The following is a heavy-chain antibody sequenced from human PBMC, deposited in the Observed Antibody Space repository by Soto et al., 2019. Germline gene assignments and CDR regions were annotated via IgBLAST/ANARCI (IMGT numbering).Heavy chain of an antibody. CDR3: AKVVGATNTWPLDY. V-gene: IGHV3-9*01. CDR1: GFTFDDYA. CDR2: ISWNSGSI. D-gene: IGHD1-26*01. J-gene: IGHJ4*02. Sequence: PGGSLRLSCAASGFTFDDYAMHWVRQAPGKGLEWVSGISWNSGSIGYADSVKGRFTISRDNAKNSLYLQMNSLRAEDTALYYCAKVVGATNTWPLDYWGQGTLVTVSS.